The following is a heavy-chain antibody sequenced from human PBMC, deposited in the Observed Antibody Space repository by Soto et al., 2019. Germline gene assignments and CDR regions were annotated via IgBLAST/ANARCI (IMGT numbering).Heavy chain of an antibody. CDR1: GFTLSSYG. J-gene: IGHJ4*02. D-gene: IGHD1-7*01. Sequence: GGPLRLSCAASGFTLSSYGMHWVRQAPGKGLEWVAVIWYDGSNKYYADSVKGRFTISRDNSKNTLYLQMNSLRAEDTAVYYCARAQGKYNWNYDPFDYWGQGTLVTVSS. CDR3: ARAQGKYNWNYDPFDY. CDR2: IWYDGSNK. V-gene: IGHV3-33*01.